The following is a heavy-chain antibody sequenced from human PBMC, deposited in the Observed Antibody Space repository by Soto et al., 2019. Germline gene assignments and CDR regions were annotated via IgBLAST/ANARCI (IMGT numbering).Heavy chain of an antibody. CDR3: ASLGYCSGGSCYGMDWFDP. CDR2: IYYSGST. J-gene: IGHJ5*02. CDR1: GGSISSYY. V-gene: IGHV4-59*01. D-gene: IGHD2-15*01. Sequence: SETLSLTCTVSGGSISSYYWSWIRQPPGKGLEWIGYIYYSGSTNYNPSLKSRVTISVDTSKNQFSLKLSSVTAADTAVYYCASLGYCSGGSCYGMDWFDPWGQGTLVTVSS.